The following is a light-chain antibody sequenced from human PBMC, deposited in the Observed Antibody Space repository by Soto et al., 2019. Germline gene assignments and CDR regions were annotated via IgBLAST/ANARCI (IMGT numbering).Light chain of an antibody. CDR2: AVN. CDR1: SSNVGSYTS. J-gene: IGLJ1*01. Sequence: QSALTQPASVSGSPGQSIAISCTGTSSNVGSYTSVSWYQQYPGKAPKLMIHAVNNPPSGISDRFSGSKSDNTASLTISGLQAEDEADYYCSSFTSITSYVFGTGTKLTVL. V-gene: IGLV2-14*03. CDR3: SSFTSITSYV.